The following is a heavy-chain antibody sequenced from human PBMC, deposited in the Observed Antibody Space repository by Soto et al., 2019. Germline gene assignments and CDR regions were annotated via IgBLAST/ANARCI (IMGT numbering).Heavy chain of an antibody. CDR2: IISIFGTA. CDR3: ASLKDEIRFGDIKAAMGRGWFDP. Sequence: QVQLVQSGAEVKKPGSSVKVSCKASGGTFSSYAISWVRQAPGQGLEWMGGIISIFGTANYEQKFQGRVTITADESTSTAYMELSSLRSEDTAVYYCASLKDEIRFGDIKAAMGRGWFDPWGQGTLVTVSS. J-gene: IGHJ5*02. CDR1: GGTFSSYA. V-gene: IGHV1-69*01. D-gene: IGHD2-2*01.